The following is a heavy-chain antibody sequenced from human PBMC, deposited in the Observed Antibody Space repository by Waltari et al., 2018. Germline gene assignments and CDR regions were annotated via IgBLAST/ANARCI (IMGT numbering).Heavy chain of an antibody. CDR2: IYSGGSST. CDR1: GFTFSSYA. Sequence: EVQLLESGGGLVQPGGSLRLSCAASGFTFSSYAMSWVRQAPGKGLEWVSVIYSGGSSTYYADSVKGRFTISRDNSKNTLYLQMNSLRAEDTAVYYCAKGGWAARPPFDYWGQGTLVTVSS. J-gene: IGHJ4*02. D-gene: IGHD6-6*01. V-gene: IGHV3-23*03. CDR3: AKGGWAARPPFDY.